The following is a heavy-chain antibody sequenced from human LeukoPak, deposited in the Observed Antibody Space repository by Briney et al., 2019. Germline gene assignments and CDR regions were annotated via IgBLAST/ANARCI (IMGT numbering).Heavy chain of an antibody. V-gene: IGHV4-39*07. CDR2: XXYSGST. Sequence: XXCTVXXGSXXSXXYYWGXXXQXXXXGXXXXXXXXYSGSTYYNPSLKSRVTISVDTSKNQFSLKLSSVTAADTAVYYCARGPSLWFEKSNKKAVWYFDLWGRGTLVTVSS. D-gene: IGHD3-10*01. CDR3: ARGPSLWFEKSNKKAVWYFDL. J-gene: IGHJ2*01. CDR1: XGSXXSXXYY.